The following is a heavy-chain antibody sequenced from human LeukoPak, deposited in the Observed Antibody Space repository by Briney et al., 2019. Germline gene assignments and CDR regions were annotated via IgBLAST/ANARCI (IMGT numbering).Heavy chain of an antibody. CDR2: INVDGTAE. J-gene: IGHJ6*02. CDR3: ARDSGSYRTPLRYYGMDV. V-gene: IGHV3-7*03. CDR1: GFSFSTIY. Sequence: GGSLRLSCAASGFSFSTIYMSWVRQTPGQGLEWVANINVDGTAEYYVDSVKGRFTISRDNAKNSLYLQMNSLRAEDTAVYYCARDSGSYRTPLRYYGMDVWGQGTTVTVSS. D-gene: IGHD1-26*01.